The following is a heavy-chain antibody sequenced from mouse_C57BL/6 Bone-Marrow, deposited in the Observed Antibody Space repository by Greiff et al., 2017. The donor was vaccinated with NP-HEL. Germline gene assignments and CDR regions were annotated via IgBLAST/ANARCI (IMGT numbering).Heavy chain of an antibody. Sequence: VQLQQSGPELVKPGASVKLSCKASGYTFTSYDINWVKQRPGQGLEWIGWIYPRDGSTTYNEKFKGKATLTVDTSSSTAYMELHSLTSEDSAVYFCAQALTTYFDYWGQGTTLTVSS. D-gene: IGHD1-1*01. CDR1: GYTFTSYD. CDR2: IYPRDGST. J-gene: IGHJ2*01. V-gene: IGHV1-85*01. CDR3: AQALTTYFDY.